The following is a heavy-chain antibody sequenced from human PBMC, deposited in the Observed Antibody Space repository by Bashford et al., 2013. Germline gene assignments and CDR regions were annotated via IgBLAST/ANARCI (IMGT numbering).Heavy chain of an antibody. J-gene: IGHJ4*02. D-gene: IGHD4/OR15-4a*01. Sequence: VRQAPGKGLEWVSSISSSSSYIYYADSVKGRFTISRDNARDSLYLQMNSLRAEDTAVYYCVRDQSANYMNLDSWGQGTLVTVSS. CDR3: VRDQSANYMNLDS. CDR2: ISSSSSYI. V-gene: IGHV3-21*04.